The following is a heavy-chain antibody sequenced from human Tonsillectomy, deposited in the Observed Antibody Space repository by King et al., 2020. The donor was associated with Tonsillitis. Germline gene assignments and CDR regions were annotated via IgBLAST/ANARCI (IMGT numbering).Heavy chain of an antibody. J-gene: IGHJ2*01. V-gene: IGHV3-30*18. CDR2: IAYDASYE. Sequence: EQLVQSGGGVVQPGRSLRLSCAASGFTFSNYGMHWVRQAPGKGLEWVALIAYDASYENYADSVKGRFAISRDNSKNTLYLEMKSLRVEDTAVYYCAKDGIVVWDWYFDLWGRGTLVTVSS. CDR1: GFTFSNYG. CDR3: AKDGIVVWDWYFDL. D-gene: IGHD2-2*01.